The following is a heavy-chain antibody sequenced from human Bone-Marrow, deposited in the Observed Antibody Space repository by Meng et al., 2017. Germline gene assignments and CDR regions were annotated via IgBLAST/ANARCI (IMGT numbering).Heavy chain of an antibody. J-gene: IGHJ4*02. D-gene: IGHD4-23*01. CDR3: ARGVASPIFSTVVTPAFDY. CDR2: INHSGST. V-gene: IGHV4-34*01. Sequence: QQRVEGMLKPEEALSLPCGVYGGCVSGYYWSWIRQPPAKGLEWIGEINHSGSTNYNPSLKSRVTISVDTSKNQFSLKLSSVTAADTAVYYCARGVASPIFSTVVTPAFDYWGQGTLVTVSS. CDR1: GGCVSGYY.